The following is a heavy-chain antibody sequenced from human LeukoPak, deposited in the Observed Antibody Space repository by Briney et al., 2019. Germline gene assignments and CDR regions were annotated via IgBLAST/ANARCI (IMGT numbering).Heavy chain of an antibody. Sequence: ASVKVSCKASGYTFTGYYMHWVRQAPGQGLEWMGWINPNSGGTNYAQKFQGRVTMTRDTSISTAYMELSRLRSDDTAVYYCARPYYDILTGYYLRYWGQGTLVTVSS. CDR3: ARPYYDILTGYYLRY. J-gene: IGHJ4*02. CDR2: INPNSGGT. CDR1: GYTFTGYY. V-gene: IGHV1-2*02. D-gene: IGHD3-9*01.